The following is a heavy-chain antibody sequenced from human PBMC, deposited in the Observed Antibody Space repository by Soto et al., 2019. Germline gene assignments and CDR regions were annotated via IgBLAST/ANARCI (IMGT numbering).Heavy chain of an antibody. D-gene: IGHD3-3*01. CDR2: ISYDGSNK. Sequence: QVQLVESGGGVVQPGRSLRLSCAASGFTFSSYAMHWVRQAPGKGLEWVAVISYDGSNKYYADSVKGRFTISRDNSKNTLYLQMHSLRAEDTAVYYCARSALRFLEWLRSINYYYGMDVWGQGTTVTVSS. J-gene: IGHJ6*02. CDR3: ARSALRFLEWLRSINYYYGMDV. CDR1: GFTFSSYA. V-gene: IGHV3-30-3*01.